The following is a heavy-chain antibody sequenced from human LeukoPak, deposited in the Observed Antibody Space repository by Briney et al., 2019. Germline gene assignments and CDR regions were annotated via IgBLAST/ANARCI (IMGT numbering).Heavy chain of an antibody. J-gene: IGHJ3*02. Sequence: SETLSLTCTVSGGSISNYYWSWIRQPPGKGLEWIGYIYYSGSISYSGTTNYNPSLKSRVTISVDTSKNQFSLKLSSVTAADTAVYFCACLTTAEAFDIWGQGTMVTVSS. V-gene: IGHV4-59*01. CDR3: ACLTTAEAFDI. D-gene: IGHD3-22*01. CDR1: GGSISNYY. CDR2: IYYSGSISYSGTT.